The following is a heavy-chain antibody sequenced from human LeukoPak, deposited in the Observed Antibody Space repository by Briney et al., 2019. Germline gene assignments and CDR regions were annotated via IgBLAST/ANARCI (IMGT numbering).Heavy chain of an antibody. CDR3: ASQWELHKFDY. CDR2: ISGSGGST. CDR1: GFTFSSYA. J-gene: IGHJ4*02. Sequence: GGSLRLSCAAPGFTFSSYAMSWVRQAPGKGLEWVSPISGSGGSTYYADSVKGRFTISRDNSKNTLYLQMNSLRAEDTAVYYCASQWELHKFDYWGQGTLVTVSS. D-gene: IGHD1-26*01. V-gene: IGHV3-23*01.